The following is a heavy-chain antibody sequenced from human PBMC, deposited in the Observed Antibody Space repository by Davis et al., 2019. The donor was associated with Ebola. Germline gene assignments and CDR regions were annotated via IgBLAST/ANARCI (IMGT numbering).Heavy chain of an antibody. D-gene: IGHD3-22*01. J-gene: IGHJ4*02. V-gene: IGHV1-46*01. CDR3: ARGRGQHESRGGDY. Sequence: AASVKVSFTASGYTFSSYGVTWVRQAPGQGLEWMGLINPSGGSTTYAQKFQGRVTMTRDTSTGTVYIELNSRRSEDTALYYCARGRGQHESRGGDYWGQGTLVTVSS. CDR1: GYTFSSYG. CDR2: INPSGGST.